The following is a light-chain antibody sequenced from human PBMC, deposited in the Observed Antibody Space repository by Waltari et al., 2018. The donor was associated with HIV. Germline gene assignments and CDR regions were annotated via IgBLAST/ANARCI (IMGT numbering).Light chain of an antibody. CDR3: LQHATLPYT. CDR2: GPS. CDR1: QSVNTGY. Sequence: DIVLTQSPATLSLSPGGRASLSCRASQSVNTGYFARYQWTPSQAPRLVIYGPSRRATGVPDRFTGSGSGTDFTLTISRLQPEDFAVYYCLQHATLPYTFGQWTKLEI. J-gene: IGKJ2*01. V-gene: IGKV3-20*01.